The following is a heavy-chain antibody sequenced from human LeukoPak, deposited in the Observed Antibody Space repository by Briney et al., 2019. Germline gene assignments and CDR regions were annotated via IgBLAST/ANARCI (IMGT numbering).Heavy chain of an antibody. CDR1: GGTFSSYA. CDR3: ARAPVASGSYYNY. CDR2: IIPIFGTA. D-gene: IGHD1-26*01. V-gene: IGHV1-69*06. J-gene: IGHJ4*02. Sequence: SVKVSCKASGGTFSSYAISWVRQAPGQGPEWMGGIIPIFGTANYAQNFQGRVTITADKSTSTAYMELSSLRSEDTAVYCCARAPVASGSYYNYWGQGTLVTVSS.